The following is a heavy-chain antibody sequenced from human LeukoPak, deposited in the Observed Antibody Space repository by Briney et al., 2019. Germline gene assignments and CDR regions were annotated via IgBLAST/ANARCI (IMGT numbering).Heavy chain of an antibody. CDR2: IYPGDSDT. CDR3: ARHHRAEYYYDSSGSIDY. CDR1: GYSFTSYW. V-gene: IGHV5-51*01. Sequence: GESLKISCKGSGYSFTSYWIGWVRQMPGKGLEWMGIIYPGDSDTRYSPSFQGQVTISADKSISTAYLQWSSLKASDTAMHYCARHHRAEYYYDSSGSIDYWGQGTLVTVSS. J-gene: IGHJ4*02. D-gene: IGHD3-22*01.